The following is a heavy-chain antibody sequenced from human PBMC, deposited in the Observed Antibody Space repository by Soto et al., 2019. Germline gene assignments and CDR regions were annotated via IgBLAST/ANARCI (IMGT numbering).Heavy chain of an antibody. CDR2: IYYSGST. V-gene: IGHV4-39*01. J-gene: IGHJ6*02. CDR3: ARDTMVVVPAAPGSSSSINYGMDV. CDR1: GGSISSSSYY. D-gene: IGHD2-2*01. Sequence: QLQLQESGPGLVKPSETLSLTCTVSGGSISSSSYYWGWIRQPPGKGLEWIGSIYYSGSTYYNPSLKSRVTISVDTSKNQFSLKLSSVTAADTAVYYCARDTMVVVPAAPGSSSSINYGMDVWGQGTTVTVSS.